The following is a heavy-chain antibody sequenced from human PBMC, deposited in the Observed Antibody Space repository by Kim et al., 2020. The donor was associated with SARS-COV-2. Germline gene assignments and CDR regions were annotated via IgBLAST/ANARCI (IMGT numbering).Heavy chain of an antibody. Sequence: SETLSLTCTVSGGSISSSSYYWGWIRQPPGKGLEWIGSIYYSGSTYYNPSLKSRVTISVDTSKNQFSLKLSSVTAADTAVYYCARLRPFPPPYYYGSGSYSNWFDPWGQGTLVTVSS. D-gene: IGHD3-10*01. V-gene: IGHV4-39*01. CDR1: GGSISSSSYY. CDR3: ARLRPFPPPYYYGSGSYSNWFDP. J-gene: IGHJ5*02. CDR2: IYYSGST.